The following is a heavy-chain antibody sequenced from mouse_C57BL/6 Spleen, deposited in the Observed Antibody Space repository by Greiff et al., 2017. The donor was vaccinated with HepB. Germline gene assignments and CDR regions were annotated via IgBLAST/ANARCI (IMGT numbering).Heavy chain of an antibody. V-gene: IGHV5-4*01. Sequence: EVMLVESGGGLVKPGGSLKLSCAASGFTFSSYAMSWVRQTPEKRLEWVATISDGGSYTYYPDNVKGRFTISRDNAKNNLYLQMSHLKSEDTAMYYCAREGRAPTVGFDYWGQGTTLTVSS. CDR2: ISDGGSYT. CDR3: AREGRAPTVGFDY. CDR1: GFTFSSYA. J-gene: IGHJ2*01. D-gene: IGHD1-1*01.